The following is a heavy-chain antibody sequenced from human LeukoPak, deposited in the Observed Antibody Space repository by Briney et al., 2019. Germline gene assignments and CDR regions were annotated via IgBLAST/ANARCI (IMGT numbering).Heavy chain of an antibody. CDR3: ARHGTISSESYFDY. CDR2: IHNSGRT. J-gene: IGHJ4*02. CDR1: GGSVSSYY. D-gene: IGHD1-14*01. V-gene: IGHV4-59*08. Sequence: SETLSLTCSVSGGSVSSYYWSWIRQSPGKGLEWIGYIHNSGRTNYNPSLKSRVTGFVDTSKNQVSLRLSSVTAADTAVYYCARHGTISSESYFDYWGQGALVTASA.